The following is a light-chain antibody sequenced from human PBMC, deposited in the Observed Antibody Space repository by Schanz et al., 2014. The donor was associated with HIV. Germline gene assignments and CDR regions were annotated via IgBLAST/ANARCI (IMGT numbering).Light chain of an antibody. CDR3: AAWDDSLNGVV. V-gene: IGLV1-47*01. Sequence: QSVLTQPPSASGTPGQRVTISCSGSSSNTGSNYVYWYQQLPGTAPKLLIYGNNQRPSGVPARFSGSKSGTSASLAISGLQSEDEADYYCAAWDDSLNGVVFGGGTKLTVL. CDR1: SSNTGSNY. J-gene: IGLJ3*02. CDR2: GNN.